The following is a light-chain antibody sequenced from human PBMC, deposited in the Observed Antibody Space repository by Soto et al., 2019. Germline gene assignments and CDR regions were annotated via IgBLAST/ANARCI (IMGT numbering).Light chain of an antibody. CDR3: QSYDSSLSGPVL. J-gene: IGLJ2*01. V-gene: IGLV1-40*01. CDR2: GDT. Sequence: QSVLTQPPSVSGAPGQRVTISCTGSNSNTGAGYDVNWYQHLPGTAPKLLIYGDTIRPSGVPDRFSGSKSATSASLAIAGLQVEDEGDYYCQSYDSSLSGPVLFGGGTKVTVL. CDR1: NSNTGAGYD.